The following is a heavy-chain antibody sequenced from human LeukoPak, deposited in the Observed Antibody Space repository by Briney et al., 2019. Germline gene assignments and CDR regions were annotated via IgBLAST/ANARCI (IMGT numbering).Heavy chain of an antibody. CDR2: IYNDGST. CDR3: ARGGYSGNSDLDY. Sequence: GGSLRLSCAASGFTVSSNYMSWVRQAPGKGLEWVSLIYNDGSTYYADSVKGRFTISRDNSKNTLYLQMNSLRAEDTAVYYCARGGYSGNSDLDYWGQGTLVTVCS. V-gene: IGHV3-53*01. D-gene: IGHD1-26*01. J-gene: IGHJ4*02. CDR1: GFTVSSNY.